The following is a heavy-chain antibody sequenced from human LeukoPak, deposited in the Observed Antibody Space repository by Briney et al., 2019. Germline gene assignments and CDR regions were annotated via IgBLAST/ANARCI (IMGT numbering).Heavy chain of an antibody. J-gene: IGHJ6*02. D-gene: IGHD2-15*01. CDR2: IYSGGST. Sequence: GGPLRLSCAASGFTVSSNYMSWVRQAPGKGLEWVSVIYSGGSTYYADSEKRLSTISRDNSKNTLYLQMSSLRAEDTAVYFCVRGYSFGPYGMDVWGQGTMLTVSS. V-gene: IGHV3-53*05. CDR3: VRGYSFGPYGMDV. CDR1: GFTVSSNY.